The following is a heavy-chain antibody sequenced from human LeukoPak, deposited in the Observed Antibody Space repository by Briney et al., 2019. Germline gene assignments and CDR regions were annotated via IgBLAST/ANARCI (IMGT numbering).Heavy chain of an antibody. CDR1: GYTFTGYY. Sequence: GASVKVSCKASGYTFTGYYMHWVRQAPGQGLEWMGWINPNSGGTNYAQKFQGRVTMTRDTSTSTAYMELSRLRSDDTAVYYCARGQREWELDAFDIWGQGTMVTVSS. J-gene: IGHJ3*02. D-gene: IGHD1-26*01. V-gene: IGHV1-2*02. CDR2: INPNSGGT. CDR3: ARGQREWELDAFDI.